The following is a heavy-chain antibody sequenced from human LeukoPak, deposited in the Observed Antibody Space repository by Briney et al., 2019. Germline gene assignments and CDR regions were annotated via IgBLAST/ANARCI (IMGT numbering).Heavy chain of an antibody. J-gene: IGHJ4*02. Sequence: GGSLRLSCAASGFTFSSYAMHWVRQAPGKGLEWVAVISYDGSNKYYADSVKGRFTISRDNSKNTLYLQMNSLRAEDTAVYYCARGGYLAVADFDYWGQGTLVTVSS. D-gene: IGHD6-19*01. V-gene: IGHV3-30-3*01. CDR2: ISYDGSNK. CDR1: GFTFSSYA. CDR3: ARGGYLAVADFDY.